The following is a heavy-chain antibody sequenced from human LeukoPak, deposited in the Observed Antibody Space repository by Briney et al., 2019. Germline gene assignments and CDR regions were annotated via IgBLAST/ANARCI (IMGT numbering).Heavy chain of an antibody. J-gene: IGHJ3*02. Sequence: QTLSLTCAISGDSVSSNSAAWTWIRQSPSRGLEWLGRTYYRSKWYNDYAVSVKSRITINPDTSKNQFSLQLNSVTPEDTAVYYCASNGPDDAFDIWGQGTMVTVSS. V-gene: IGHV6-1*01. CDR1: GDSVSSNSAA. D-gene: IGHD2-8*01. CDR3: ASNGPDDAFDI. CDR2: TYYRSKWYN.